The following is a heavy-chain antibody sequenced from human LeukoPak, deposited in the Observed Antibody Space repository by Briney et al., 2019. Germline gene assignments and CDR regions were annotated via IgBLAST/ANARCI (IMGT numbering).Heavy chain of an antibody. V-gene: IGHV4-59*01. J-gene: IGHJ6*02. CDR2: IYNSGST. D-gene: IGHD2-15*01. CDR1: GVSFSSSY. Sequence: SETLSLTCTVSGVSFSSSYWSWIRQPPGKGLEWIGYIYNSGSTYYNPSLKSRVTISVDTSKNQFSLKLSSVIAADTAVYYCARCLGYCDGMDVWGQGTTVTVSS. CDR3: ARCLGYCDGMDV.